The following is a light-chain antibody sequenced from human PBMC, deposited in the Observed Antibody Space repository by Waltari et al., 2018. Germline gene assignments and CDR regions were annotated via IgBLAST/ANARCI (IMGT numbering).Light chain of an antibody. CDR1: QSVSSN. Sequence: EIVMTQSPATLSVSPGERATLSCRASQSVSSNLAWYQQQPGQAPRLLSYGASTRATGIPARFSGSGSGTEFTLTISSLQSEDFAVYYCQQYNNWWTFGQGTKVEIK. V-gene: IGKV3-15*01. CDR3: QQYNNWWT. CDR2: GAS. J-gene: IGKJ1*01.